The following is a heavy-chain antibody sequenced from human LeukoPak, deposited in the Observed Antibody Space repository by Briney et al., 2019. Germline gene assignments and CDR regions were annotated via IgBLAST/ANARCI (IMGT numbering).Heavy chain of an antibody. CDR1: GFTFSSYS. CDR2: ISSSSSTI. D-gene: IGHD1-26*01. J-gene: IGHJ5*02. Sequence: GGSLRLSCVVSGFTFSSYSMNWVRQAPGKGLEWVSYISSSSSTIYHADSVKGRFTISRDNAKNLLYLQMSSLRAEDTAVYYCAREGSYRNWFDPWGQGTLVTVSS. V-gene: IGHV3-48*01. CDR3: AREGSYRNWFDP.